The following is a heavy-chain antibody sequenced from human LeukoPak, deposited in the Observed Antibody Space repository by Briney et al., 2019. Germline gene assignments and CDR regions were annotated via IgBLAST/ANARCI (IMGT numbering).Heavy chain of an antibody. V-gene: IGHV4-39*01. CDR2: IYYSGST. J-gene: IGHJ5*02. CDR3: ARPVPSRLGWFDP. Sequence: SETLSLTCTVSGDSIRSSNYYWGWIRQPPGKGLEWIGNIYYSGSTYYSASLKSRVTISVDTSKNQFSLKLTSVTAADTAVYYCARPVPSRLGWFDPWGQGTLVTVSS. D-gene: IGHD1-1*01. CDR1: GDSIRSSNYY.